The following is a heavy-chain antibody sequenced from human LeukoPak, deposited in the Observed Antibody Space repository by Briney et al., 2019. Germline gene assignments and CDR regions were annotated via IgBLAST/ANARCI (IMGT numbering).Heavy chain of an antibody. D-gene: IGHD4-17*01. CDR3: ARRSTTALYYYGMDV. J-gene: IGHJ6*02. V-gene: IGHV3-21*01. Sequence: GGSLRLSCAASGFTFSIYSMNWVRQAPGKGLECVSSIISRSSYIYHADSVKGRFTISRDNAKNSLYLQMNSLRAEDTAVYYCARRSTTALYYYGMDVWGQGTTVSVSS. CDR1: GFTFSIYS. CDR2: IISRSSYI.